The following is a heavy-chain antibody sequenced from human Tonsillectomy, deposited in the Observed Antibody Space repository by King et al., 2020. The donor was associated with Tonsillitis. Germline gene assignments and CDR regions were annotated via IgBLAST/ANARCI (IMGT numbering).Heavy chain of an antibody. CDR1: GFTFSTSW. CDR2: IKEDGSDK. D-gene: IGHD6-19*01. Sequence: VQLVESGGGLVQPGGSLRLSCATSGFTFSTSWMNWVRQAPGKGLEWVATIKEDGSDKYYVDSVRGRFTVSRDNAKNSLYLQMNSLRVEDTAVYYCGRGGGWTFDYWGQGSLVTVSS. V-gene: IGHV3-7*01. J-gene: IGHJ4*02. CDR3: GRGGGWTFDY.